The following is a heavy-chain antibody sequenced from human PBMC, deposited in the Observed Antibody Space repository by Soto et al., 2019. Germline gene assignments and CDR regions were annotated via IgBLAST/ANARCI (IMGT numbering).Heavy chain of an antibody. CDR2: ISWNSGSI. CDR3: AKDMRYSSAGYFDY. V-gene: IGHV3-9*01. Sequence: SLRLSCAASGFTFDDYAMHWVRQAPGKGLEWVSGISWNSGSIGYADSVKGRFTISRDNAKNSLYLQMNSLRAEDTALYYCAKDMRYSSAGYFDYWGQGTLVTVSS. D-gene: IGHD6-25*01. J-gene: IGHJ4*02. CDR1: GFTFDDYA.